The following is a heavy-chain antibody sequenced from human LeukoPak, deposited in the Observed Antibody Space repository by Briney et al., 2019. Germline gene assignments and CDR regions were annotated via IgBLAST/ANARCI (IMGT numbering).Heavy chain of an antibody. CDR2: IYTGGST. D-gene: IGHD3-10*01. J-gene: IGHJ3*01. CDR1: GFTVSSNY. CDR3: ARVNRYYGSGTYYHDAFDV. Sequence: GGSLRLSCAASGFTVSSNYMTWVRQAPGKGLEWVSVIYTGGSTHYADSVKGRFTISRDISKNTLYLQMNNLRAEDTAVYYCARVNRYYGSGTYYHDAFDVWGRGTMVTVSS. V-gene: IGHV3-66*01.